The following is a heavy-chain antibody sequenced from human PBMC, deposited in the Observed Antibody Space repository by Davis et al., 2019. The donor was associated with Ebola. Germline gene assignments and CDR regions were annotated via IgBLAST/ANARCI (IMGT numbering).Heavy chain of an antibody. J-gene: IGHJ6*02. D-gene: IGHD3-3*01. Sequence: ASVKVSCKASGYTFTSYAMHWVRQAPGQRLEWMGWINAGNGNTKYSQKFQGRVTITRDTSASTAYMELSSLRSEDTAVYYCARELLYDFWSGSVDYGMDVWGQGTTVTVSS. CDR2: INAGNGNT. V-gene: IGHV1-3*01. CDR3: ARELLYDFWSGSVDYGMDV. CDR1: GYTFTSYA.